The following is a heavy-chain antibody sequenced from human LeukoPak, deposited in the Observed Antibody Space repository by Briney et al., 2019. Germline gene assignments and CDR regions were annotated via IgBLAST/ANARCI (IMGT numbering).Heavy chain of an antibody. V-gene: IGHV3-48*01. D-gene: IGHD3-10*01. CDR3: AKNVYNSGTSASDH. Sequence: PGGSLRLSCTVSGFTFSNYNMNWVRQAPGKGLEWISYISSTTTTISYADSVRGRFTISRDNAKNSLYLQMNSLRAEDTAVYYCAKNVYNSGTSASDHWGQGTLVTVTS. CDR1: GFTFSNYN. CDR2: ISSTTTTI. J-gene: IGHJ4*02.